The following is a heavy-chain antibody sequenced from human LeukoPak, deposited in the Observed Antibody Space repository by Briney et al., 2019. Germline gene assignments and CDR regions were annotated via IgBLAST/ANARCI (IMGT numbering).Heavy chain of an antibody. CDR3: ARAPFVLTGTTYNWFDP. CDR1: GGSISSGGYY. J-gene: IGHJ5*02. CDR2: IYYSGST. V-gene: IGHV4-31*03. Sequence: SETLSLTCTVSGGSISSGGYYWSWIRQHPGKGLEWIGDIYYSGSTYYNPSLKSRVTISVDTSKNQFSLKLSSVTAADTAVYYCARAPFVLTGTTYNWFDPWGQGTLVTVSS. D-gene: IGHD1-7*01.